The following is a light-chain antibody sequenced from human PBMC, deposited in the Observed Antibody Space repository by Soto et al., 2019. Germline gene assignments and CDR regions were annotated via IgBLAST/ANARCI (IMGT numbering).Light chain of an antibody. CDR3: QQYNNCPLT. Sequence: EIVMTQSPATLSVSPGERATLSCRASQSVNNNLAWYQQKVGQAPRLLIYGASSRATGIPARFSGTGSGTDFTLTISSLQSEDYAIYYCQQYNNCPLTFGGGTKVEIK. CDR2: GAS. V-gene: IGKV3D-15*01. J-gene: IGKJ4*02. CDR1: QSVNNN.